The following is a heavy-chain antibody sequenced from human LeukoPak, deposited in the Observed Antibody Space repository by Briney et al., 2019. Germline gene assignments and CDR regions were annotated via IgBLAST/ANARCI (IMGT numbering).Heavy chain of an antibody. V-gene: IGHV4-34*01. Sequence: LKPSETLSLTCAVYGGSFSGYYWSWIRQPPGKGLEWIGEINHSGSTNYNPSLKSRVTISVDTSKNQFSLKLSSVTAADTAVYYCARGPFDSSGSLVYNYWGQGTLVTVSS. CDR3: ARGPFDSSGSLVYNY. J-gene: IGHJ4*02. D-gene: IGHD3-22*01. CDR2: INHSGST. CDR1: GGSFSGYY.